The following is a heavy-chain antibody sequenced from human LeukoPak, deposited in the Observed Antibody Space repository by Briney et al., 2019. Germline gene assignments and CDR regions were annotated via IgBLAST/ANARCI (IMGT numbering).Heavy chain of an antibody. CDR1: GFTFSSYW. CDR3: ARDLTGNVFGY. CDR2: INSDGTST. Sequence: GGSLRLSCAASGFTFSSYWMHWVRQAPGKELVLVSRINSDGTSTSYADSVKGRFTISRDNAKNTLNLQMNNLRAEDTAVYYCARDLTGNVFGYWGQGTLVTVSS. D-gene: IGHD7-27*01. V-gene: IGHV3-74*01. J-gene: IGHJ4*02.